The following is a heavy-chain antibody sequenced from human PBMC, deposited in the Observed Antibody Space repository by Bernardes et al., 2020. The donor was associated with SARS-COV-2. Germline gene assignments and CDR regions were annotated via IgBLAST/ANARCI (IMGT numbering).Heavy chain of an antibody. CDR2: IYNGGST. CDR3: ARDLVADSRGYYTVFDY. D-gene: IGHD3-22*01. CDR1: GGSISSSY. Sequence: SETLSLTRSVSGGSISSSYWSWIRQPPGKGLEWVGCIYNGGSTNYNPSLKSRVTISVDTSKNQFSLKLRSVTAADTAVYYCARDLVADSRGYYTVFDYWGQGTLVTVSS. V-gene: IGHV4-59*01. J-gene: IGHJ4*02.